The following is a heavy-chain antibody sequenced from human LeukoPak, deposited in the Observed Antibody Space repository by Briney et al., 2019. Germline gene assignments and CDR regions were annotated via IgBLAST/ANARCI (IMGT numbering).Heavy chain of an antibody. CDR2: ILSDASDE. Sequence: PGRSLRLSCAASGFTFSHYVMHWVRHAPGTGLEWVAVILSDASDEYYAKSVKGRFTISRDNFKNTVYLQMNSLRADDTAVYYCAKDAQRGFDYSNSLDYWGQGARVTVSS. D-gene: IGHD4-11*01. CDR3: AKDAQRGFDYSNSLDY. J-gene: IGHJ4*02. CDR1: GFTFSHYV. V-gene: IGHV3-33*06.